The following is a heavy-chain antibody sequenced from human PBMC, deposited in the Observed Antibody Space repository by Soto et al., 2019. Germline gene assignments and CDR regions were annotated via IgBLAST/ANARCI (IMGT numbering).Heavy chain of an antibody. Sequence: SETLSLTCTVSGGSISSYYWSWIRQPAGKGLEWIGRIYTSGSTNYNPSLKSRVTMSVDTSKNQFSLKLSSVTAADTAVYYCARDPFYDYVSGSYLHDAFDIWGQGTMVTVSS. CDR1: GGSISSYY. V-gene: IGHV4-4*07. D-gene: IGHD3-16*02. CDR3: ARDPFYDYVSGSYLHDAFDI. J-gene: IGHJ3*02. CDR2: IYTSGST.